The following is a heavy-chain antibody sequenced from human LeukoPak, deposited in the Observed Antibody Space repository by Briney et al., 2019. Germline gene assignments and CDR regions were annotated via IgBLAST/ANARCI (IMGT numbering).Heavy chain of an antibody. J-gene: IGHJ3*02. V-gene: IGHV3-23*01. Sequence: GGSLRLSCAATGFTFSSYAMSWVRQAPGKGLEWVSGISGSGGSTYYADSVKGRFTIPRDYSKNTLHLQMNSLRAEDTAVYYCAKDLFRFSLTVVVTATDSQGYAFDIWGQGTMVTVSS. D-gene: IGHD2-21*02. CDR2: ISGSGGST. CDR1: GFTFSSYA. CDR3: AKDLFRFSLTVVVTATDSQGYAFDI.